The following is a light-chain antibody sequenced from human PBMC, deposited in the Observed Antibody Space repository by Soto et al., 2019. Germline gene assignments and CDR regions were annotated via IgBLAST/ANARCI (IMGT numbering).Light chain of an antibody. V-gene: IGLV2-14*03. CDR1: TIAVGGYNY. Sequence: QSALTQPASVSGSPGQSITISGPGTTIAVGGYNYVSWYQQYPGKAPKLLIYDVSKRPSGVSNRFSGSKSGSTASLTISGLQGEDEAEYYCSSYRGTAAVFGGGTKLTVL. CDR3: SSYRGTAAV. CDR2: DVS. J-gene: IGLJ2*01.